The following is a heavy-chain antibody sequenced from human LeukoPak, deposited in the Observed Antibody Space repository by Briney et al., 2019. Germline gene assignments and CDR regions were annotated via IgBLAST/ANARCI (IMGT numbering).Heavy chain of an antibody. D-gene: IGHD6-19*01. J-gene: IGHJ4*02. CDR3: ARGGSVAGPFDFDY. V-gene: IGHV4-4*07. CDR1: GGSISSYY. Sequence: SETLSLTCTVSGGSISSYYWSWIRQPAGRGLEWIERIYTSGSTNYNPSLKSRVTMSVDTSKNQFSLKLSSVTAADTAVYYCARGGSVAGPFDFDYWGQGTLVTVSS. CDR2: IYTSGST.